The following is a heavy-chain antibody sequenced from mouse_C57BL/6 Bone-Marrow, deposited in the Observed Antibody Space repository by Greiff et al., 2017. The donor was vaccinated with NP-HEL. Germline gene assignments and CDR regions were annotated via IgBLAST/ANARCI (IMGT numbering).Heavy chain of an antibody. V-gene: IGHV1-85*01. CDR1: GYTFTSYD. D-gene: IGHD1-1*01. Sequence: VQLQQSGPELVKPGASVKLSCKASGYTFTSYDINWVKQRPGQGLEWIGWLYPRDGSTKYNEKFKGKATLTVDTSSSTAYMELHSLTSEDSAVYFCARPSYYYGSRGWYFDVWGTGTTVTVSS. CDR2: LYPRDGST. CDR3: ARPSYYYGSRGWYFDV. J-gene: IGHJ1*03.